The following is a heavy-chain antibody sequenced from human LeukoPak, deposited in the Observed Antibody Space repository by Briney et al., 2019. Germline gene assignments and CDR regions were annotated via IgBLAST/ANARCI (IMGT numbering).Heavy chain of an antibody. D-gene: IGHD3-16*01. V-gene: IGHV3-23*01. J-gene: IGHJ1*01. CDR1: GFSFSSHG. CDR3: AKDDDWGRYKH. CDR2: ISPSGDIT. Sequence: PGGSLRLSCAGSGFSFSSHGMNWVRQAPGKGLEWVSGISPSGDITYYTDSVRGRFTISRDNLKNTLSLQVNSLRAEDTAMYYCAKDDDWGRYKHWGQGTLVTVSS.